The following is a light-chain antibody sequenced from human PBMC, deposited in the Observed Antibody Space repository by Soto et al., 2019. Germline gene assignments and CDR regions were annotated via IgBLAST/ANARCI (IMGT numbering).Light chain of an antibody. J-gene: IGLJ3*02. CDR3: AAWDDSLSAWV. Sequence: QSVLTQPPSASVTPGQRVIISCSGSSSNVGNNFVHWYQQFPGTAPNLLIYTNDQRPSGVPDRFSGSKSGTSASLAISGLRSEDEADYYCAAWDDSLSAWVFGGGTKLTVL. CDR2: TND. V-gene: IGLV1-47*01. CDR1: SSNVGNNF.